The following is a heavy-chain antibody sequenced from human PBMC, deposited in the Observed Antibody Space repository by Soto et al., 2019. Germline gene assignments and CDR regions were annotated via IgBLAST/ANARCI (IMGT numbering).Heavy chain of an antibody. CDR3: AKDHIVAAAPDY. Sequence: PGGSLRLSCAASGFNFNTYGMHWVRQAPGKGLEWVAVISYDGSNRYYADSVKGRFTISRDNSKNTLYLQMNSLRSEDTAVYYCAKDHIVAAAPDYWGQGTLVTVSS. CDR1: GFNFNTYG. CDR2: ISYDGSNR. J-gene: IGHJ4*02. V-gene: IGHV3-30*18. D-gene: IGHD2-2*01.